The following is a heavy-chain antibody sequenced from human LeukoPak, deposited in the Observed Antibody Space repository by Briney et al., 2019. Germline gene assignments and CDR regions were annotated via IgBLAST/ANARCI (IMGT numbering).Heavy chain of an antibody. CDR3: AKALPGAAAGPMDV. CDR1: GFTFDDYA. J-gene: IGHJ6*02. V-gene: IGHV3-9*01. Sequence: PGGSLRLSCAASGFTFDDYAMHWVRQAPGKGLEWVSGISWNSGSIGYADSVKGRFTISRDNAKNSLYLQMNSLRAEDTALYYCAKALPGAAAGPMDVWGQGTTVTVSS. CDR2: ISWNSGSI. D-gene: IGHD6-13*01.